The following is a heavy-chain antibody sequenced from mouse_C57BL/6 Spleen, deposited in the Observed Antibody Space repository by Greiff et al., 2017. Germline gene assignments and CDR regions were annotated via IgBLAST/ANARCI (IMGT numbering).Heavy chain of an antibody. CDR2: IYPGDGDT. J-gene: IGHJ1*03. V-gene: IGHV1-82*01. CDR1: GYAFSSSW. CDR3: ARSDYCGSSHWYFDV. D-gene: IGHD1-1*01. Sequence: VQLQQSGPELVKPGASVKISCKASGYAFSSSWMNWVKQRPGKGLEWIGRIYPGDGDTNYNGKFKGKATLTADKSSSTAYMHLSSLTSEDSAVYYCARSDYCGSSHWYFDVWGTGTTVTVSS.